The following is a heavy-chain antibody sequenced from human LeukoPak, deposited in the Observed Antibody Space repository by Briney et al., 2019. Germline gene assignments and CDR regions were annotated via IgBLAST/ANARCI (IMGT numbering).Heavy chain of an antibody. CDR1: GFTFSSYW. D-gene: IGHD6-13*01. J-gene: IGHJ4*02. V-gene: IGHV3-7*01. CDR3: ARAGGARSSWSY. Sequence: PGGSLRLSCAASGFTFSSYWMNWVRQAPGKGLEWVANIKQDGSETYYVGSVKGRFTISRDNAKNSLNLQMNSLRVEDTAVYYCARAGGARSSWSYWGQGTLVTVSS. CDR2: IKQDGSET.